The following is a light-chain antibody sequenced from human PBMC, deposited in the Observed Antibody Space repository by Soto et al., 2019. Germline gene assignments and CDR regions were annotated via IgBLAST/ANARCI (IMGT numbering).Light chain of an antibody. CDR1: QTISRY. V-gene: IGKV1-39*01. CDR3: QQTYDTLFS. CDR2: ATF. J-gene: IGKJ3*01. Sequence: DISLTQSPSSLSASVGDSVTITCRASQTISRYLNWYQQRPGKAPSLLIYATFNLQTGAPSRFSGSGSGTDFTLSITGLQPEDFATYYCQQTYDTLFSFGPGTTLDLQ.